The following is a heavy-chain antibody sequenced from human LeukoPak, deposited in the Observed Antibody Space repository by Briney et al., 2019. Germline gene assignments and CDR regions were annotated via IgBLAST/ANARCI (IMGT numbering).Heavy chain of an antibody. CDR1: GFTFSDYA. V-gene: IGHV3-33*01. D-gene: IGHD6-13*01. Sequence: GGSLRLSCAASGFTFSDYAMHWVRQVPGKGLEWVAVIWYDGSNKYHAASVKGRFTISRDNSKNTLYLEMNSLKVEDTAVYYCAREGKAAGTSGWIDPWGQGTLVTVSS. J-gene: IGHJ5*02. CDR2: IWYDGSNK. CDR3: AREGKAAGTSGWIDP.